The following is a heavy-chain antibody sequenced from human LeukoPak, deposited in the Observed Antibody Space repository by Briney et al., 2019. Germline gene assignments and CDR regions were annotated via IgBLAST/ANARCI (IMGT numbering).Heavy chain of an antibody. V-gene: IGHV5-51*01. CDR3: AVTRTIFGVVIEYNWFDP. D-gene: IGHD3-3*01. CDR1: GYSFASYW. Sequence: GESLKISCKGSGYSFASYWIGWVRQMPGKGLEWMGIIYPGDSDTRYSPSFQGQVTISADKSISTAYLQRSSLKASDTAMYYCAVTRTIFGVVIEYNWFDPWGQGTLVTVSS. J-gene: IGHJ5*02. CDR2: IYPGDSDT.